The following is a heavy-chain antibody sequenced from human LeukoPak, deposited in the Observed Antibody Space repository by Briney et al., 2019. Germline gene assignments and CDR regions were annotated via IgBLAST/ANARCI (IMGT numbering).Heavy chain of an antibody. D-gene: IGHD1-26*01. CDR1: GITFSSYL. CDR3: AVLRSNNY. V-gene: IGHV3-7*01. CDR2: IKQDGSEK. J-gene: IGHJ4*02. Sequence: PGGSLRLSCAASGITFSSYLLTWVRQAPGKGLEWVANIKQDGSEKYYVDSVERRFSISRDNAKNSLYLQMNSLRVEDTAVYYCAVLRSNNYWGQGTLVTVSS.